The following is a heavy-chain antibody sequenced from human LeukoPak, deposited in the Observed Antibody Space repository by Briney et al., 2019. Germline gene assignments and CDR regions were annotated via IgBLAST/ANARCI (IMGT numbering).Heavy chain of an antibody. J-gene: IGHJ4*02. Sequence: SETLSLTCAVYGGSFSGYYWSWIRQPPGKGLEWIGEINHSGSTNYNPSLKSRVTISVDTSKNQFSLKLSSVTAADTAVYYCARGAASPFFDYWGQGTLVTVSP. D-gene: IGHD6-13*01. V-gene: IGHV4-34*01. CDR1: GGSFSGYY. CDR3: ARGAASPFFDY. CDR2: INHSGST.